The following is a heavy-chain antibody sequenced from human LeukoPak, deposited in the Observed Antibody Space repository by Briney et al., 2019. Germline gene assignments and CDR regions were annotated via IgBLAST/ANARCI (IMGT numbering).Heavy chain of an antibody. Sequence: PGGSLRLSCAASGFTFSSYGMHWVRQAPGKGLEWVAVISYDGSNKYYVDSVKGRFTISRDNAKNSLYLQMNSLRAEDTAVYYCARAHYSSGSYLYYFDYWGQGTLVTVSS. V-gene: IGHV3-30*03. CDR2: ISYDGSNK. CDR1: GFTFSSYG. CDR3: ARAHYSSGSYLYYFDY. J-gene: IGHJ4*02. D-gene: IGHD3-10*01.